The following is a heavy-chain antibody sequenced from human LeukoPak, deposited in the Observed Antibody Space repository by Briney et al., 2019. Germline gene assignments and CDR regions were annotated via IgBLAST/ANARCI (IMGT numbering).Heavy chain of an antibody. Sequence: GGSLRLSCAASGFTFSSYGMHWVRQAPGKGLEWVAVISYDGNNKYYADSVKGRFTISRDNSKNTLYLQMNSLRPEDTAVYYYAKDLTYYYDISGSYYGYYFDYWGQGTLVTVS. CDR2: ISYDGNNK. CDR1: GFTFSSYG. CDR3: AKDLTYYYDISGSYYGYYFDY. D-gene: IGHD3-22*01. J-gene: IGHJ4*02. V-gene: IGHV3-30*18.